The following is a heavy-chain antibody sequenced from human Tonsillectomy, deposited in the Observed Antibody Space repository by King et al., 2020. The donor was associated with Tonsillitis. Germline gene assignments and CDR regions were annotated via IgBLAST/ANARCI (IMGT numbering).Heavy chain of an antibody. CDR1: GGSIGNYF. CDR3: AKYGGDGYNYDN. CDR2: IHYSGIT. J-gene: IGHJ4*02. V-gene: IGHV4-59*08. D-gene: IGHD5-24*01. Sequence: VQLQESGPGLVKPSETLALTCSLSGGSIGNYFWSWIRQPPGQGLEWIAYIHYSGITNYNPSLKIRVIISVDTSKNEFSLKLRSVSAADTAVYYCAKYGGDGYNYDNWGQGTLVTVSS.